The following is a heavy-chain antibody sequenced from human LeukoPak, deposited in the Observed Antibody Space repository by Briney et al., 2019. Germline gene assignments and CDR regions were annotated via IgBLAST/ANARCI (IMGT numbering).Heavy chain of an antibody. CDR2: MNPNSGNT. Sequence: ASVKVSCKASGYTFTSYDINWVRQATGQGLEWMGWMNPNSGNTGYAQQFQGRVTMTRNTSISTAYMELSSLRSEDTAVYYCARYSGSYYRDAFDIWGQGTMVTVSS. CDR3: ARYSGSYYRDAFDI. V-gene: IGHV1-8*01. D-gene: IGHD3-10*01. CDR1: GYTFTSYD. J-gene: IGHJ3*02.